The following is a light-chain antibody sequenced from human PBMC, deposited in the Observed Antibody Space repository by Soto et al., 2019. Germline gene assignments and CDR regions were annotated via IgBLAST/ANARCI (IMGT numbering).Light chain of an antibody. CDR3: QQSSSTPLT. J-gene: IGKJ3*01. Sequence: DIQMTQSPSSLSASVGDRVTITCRSSHSISRYLNWYQQKPGKAPKLLIFAASSLQSGVPSRFSGSGSGTDFTLTISSLQPEDVATYYCQQSSSTPLTFGPGTKVDIK. CDR1: HSISRY. V-gene: IGKV1-39*01. CDR2: AAS.